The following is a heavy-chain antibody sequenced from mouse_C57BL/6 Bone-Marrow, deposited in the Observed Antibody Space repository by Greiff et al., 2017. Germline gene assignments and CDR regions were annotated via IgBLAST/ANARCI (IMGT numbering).Heavy chain of an antibody. D-gene: IGHD1-1*01. CDR1: GYTFTNYW. J-gene: IGHJ4*01. V-gene: IGHV1-63*01. CDR2: IYPGGGYT. CDR3: ASLSYGAMDY. Sequence: QVHVKQSGAELVRPGTSVKMSCKASGYTFTNYWIGWAKQRPGHGLEWIGDIYPGGGYTNYNEKFKGKATLTADKSSSTAYMQFSSLTSEDSAIYYCASLSYGAMDYWGQGTSVTVSS.